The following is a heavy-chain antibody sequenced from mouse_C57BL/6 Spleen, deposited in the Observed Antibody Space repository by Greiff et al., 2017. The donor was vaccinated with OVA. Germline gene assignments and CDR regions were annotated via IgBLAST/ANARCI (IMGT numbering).Heavy chain of an antibody. V-gene: IGHV1-9*01. CDR2: ILPGSGST. J-gene: IGHJ1*03. D-gene: IGHD1-1*01. CDR1: GYTFPGYW. Sequence: QVQLKESGAELMKPGASVKLSCKATGYTFPGYWIEWVKQRPGHGLEWIGEILPGSGSTNYNEKFKGKATFTADTSSNTAYMQLSSLPTEDAAIYYGARGGDYYCSRGNFEGWGTGTTVTVAS. CDR3: ARGGDYYCSRGNFEG.